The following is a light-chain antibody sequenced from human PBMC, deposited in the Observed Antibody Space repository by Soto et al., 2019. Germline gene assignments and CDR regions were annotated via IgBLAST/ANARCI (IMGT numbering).Light chain of an antibody. V-gene: IGLV1-44*01. Sequence: QPVLTQPPSASGTPGQRVSVSCSGSSSNIGGNPVNWYQQLPGTAPKLLIYRNDQRPSGVPDRFSGSKSGTSASLAISGLQSDDEADYYCASWDDSRDGYVFGTGTKLTVL. CDR1: SSNIGGNP. CDR2: RND. J-gene: IGLJ1*01. CDR3: ASWDDSRDGYV.